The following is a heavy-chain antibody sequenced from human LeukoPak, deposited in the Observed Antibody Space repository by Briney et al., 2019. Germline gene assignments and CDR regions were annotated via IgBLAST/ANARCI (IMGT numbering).Heavy chain of an antibody. V-gene: IGHV5-51*01. D-gene: IGHD3-10*01. J-gene: IGHJ6*02. CDR1: GYSFTSYR. CDR3: ARRLITMVRGVIYNYGMDV. CDR2: IYPGDSDT. Sequence: GESLKISCKGSGYSFTSYRIGWVRQMPGKGLEWMGIIYPGDSDTRYSPSFQGQVTISADKSISTAYLQWSSLKASDTAMYYCARRLITMVRGVIYNYGMDVWGQGTTVTVSS.